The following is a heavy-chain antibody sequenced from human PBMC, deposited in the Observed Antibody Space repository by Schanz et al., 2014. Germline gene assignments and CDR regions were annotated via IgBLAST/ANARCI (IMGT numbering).Heavy chain of an antibody. J-gene: IGHJ4*02. Sequence: QVQLVQSGAEVKKPGASVKVSCKASGYTFTNYGVSWVRQAPGQGLEWVAWISPYNGNTAYAQNLKGRVRMTTDTSPATAYMELRSLPSDDTAVYYCARDRVYRFLKGENRFYFDYWGQGTLVIVSS. CDR2: ISPYNGNT. CDR3: ARDRVYRFLKGENRFYFDY. CDR1: GYTFTNYG. D-gene: IGHD3-3*01. V-gene: IGHV1-18*01.